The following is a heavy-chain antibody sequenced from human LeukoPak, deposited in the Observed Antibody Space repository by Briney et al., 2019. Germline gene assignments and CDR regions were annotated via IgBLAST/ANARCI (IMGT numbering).Heavy chain of an antibody. CDR3: ANNRGGDYDSSFNY. Sequence: PGGSLRLSCAPSDVTSSSYTMNWGRQAPGTGLEWGSYISSSGLYIYYADSVKGRFTISRDNAKNSLYLQMNSLRAEDTAVFYCANNRGGDYDSSFNYWGPGTLVTVSS. D-gene: IGHD2-21*02. V-gene: IGHV3-21*01. CDR1: DVTSSSYT. J-gene: IGHJ4*02. CDR2: ISSSGLYI.